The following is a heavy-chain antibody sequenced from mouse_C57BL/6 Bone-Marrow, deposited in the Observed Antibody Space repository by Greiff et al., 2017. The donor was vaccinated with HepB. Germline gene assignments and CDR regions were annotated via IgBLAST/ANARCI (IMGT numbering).Heavy chain of an antibody. V-gene: IGHV5-4*03. J-gene: IGHJ4*01. CDR1: GFTFSSYA. CDR2: ISDGGSYT. Sequence: EVKVEESGGGLVKPGGSLKLSCAASGFTFSSYAMSWVRQTPEKRLEWVATISDGGSYTYYPDNVKGRFTISRDNAKNNLYLQMSHLKSEDTAMYYCASHWDYWGQGTSVTVSS. CDR3: ASHWDY.